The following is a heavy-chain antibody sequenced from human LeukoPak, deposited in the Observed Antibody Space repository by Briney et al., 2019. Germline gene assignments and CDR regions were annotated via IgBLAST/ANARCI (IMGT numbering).Heavy chain of an antibody. J-gene: IGHJ4*02. V-gene: IGHV4-59*13. CDR3: ARGQGGNYYLNYFDY. CDR1: GGSISNYY. Sequence: SETLSLTCTVSGGSISNYYWSWIRQPPGKGLESIGYIYYSGSTNYNPSLKSRVTISVDTSRNQFSLKLTSVTAADTAVYYCARGQGGNYYLNYFDYWGQGALVTVSS. CDR2: IYYSGST. D-gene: IGHD1-26*01.